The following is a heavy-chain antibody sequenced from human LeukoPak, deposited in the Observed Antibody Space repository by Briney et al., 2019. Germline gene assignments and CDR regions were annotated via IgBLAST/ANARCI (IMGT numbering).Heavy chain of an antibody. J-gene: IGHJ3*02. CDR2: IYYSGST. CDR1: GGSISSYY. Sequence: PSETLSLTCTVSGGSISSYYWNWIRQPPGKGLEWIGYIYYSGSTNYNPSLKSRVTISVDTSKNQFSLKLSSVTAADTAVYYCTGRLWRRDGYNLSAFDIWGQGTMVTVSS. D-gene: IGHD5-24*01. CDR3: TGRLWRRDGYNLSAFDI. V-gene: IGHV4-59*01.